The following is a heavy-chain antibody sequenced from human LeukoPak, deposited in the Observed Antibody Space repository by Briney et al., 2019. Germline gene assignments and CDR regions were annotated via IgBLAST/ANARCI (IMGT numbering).Heavy chain of an antibody. Sequence: GGSLRLSCAASGFIFSSYSMNWVRQAPGKGLEWVSSISSSSSTIYYADSVKGRFTISRDNAKNSLYLQMSSLRDEDTAVYYCARIGYSSGWYGEAAFDIWGQGTMVTVSS. D-gene: IGHD6-19*01. J-gene: IGHJ3*02. CDR2: ISSSSSTI. CDR1: GFIFSSYS. CDR3: ARIGYSSGWYGEAAFDI. V-gene: IGHV3-48*02.